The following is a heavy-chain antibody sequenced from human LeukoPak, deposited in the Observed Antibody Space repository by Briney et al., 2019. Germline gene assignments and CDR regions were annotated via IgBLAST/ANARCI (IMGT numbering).Heavy chain of an antibody. Sequence: GGSLRLSCAASGFTFSSYWMHWVRQAPGKGLVWVSRINSDGSSTSYADSVKGRFTISRDNAKNTLYLQMNSLRAEDTVVYYCARDLTTPTPYDSSGYYWDWGQGTLVTVSS. J-gene: IGHJ4*02. CDR2: INSDGSST. D-gene: IGHD3-22*01. CDR1: GFTFSSYW. V-gene: IGHV3-74*01. CDR3: ARDLTTPTPYDSSGYYWD.